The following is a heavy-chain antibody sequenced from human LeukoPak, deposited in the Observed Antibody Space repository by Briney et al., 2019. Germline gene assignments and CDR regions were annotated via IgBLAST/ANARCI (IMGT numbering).Heavy chain of an antibody. V-gene: IGHV4-31*03. CDR1: GGSIRSTNYY. CDR2: IYHSGST. D-gene: IGHD3-22*01. CDR3: ARANYYDSTGYLPVVYPSDY. Sequence: SETLSLTCTVSGGSIRSTNYYWRWIRQDPAKGLEWIGYIYHSGSTYYNPSLKSRVTMSLDTSKNQFSLKLRSVTAADTAVYYCARANYYDSTGYLPVVYPSDYWGQGTLVTVSS. J-gene: IGHJ4*02.